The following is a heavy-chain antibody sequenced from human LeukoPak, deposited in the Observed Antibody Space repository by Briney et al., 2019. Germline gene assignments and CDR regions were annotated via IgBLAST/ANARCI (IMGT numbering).Heavy chain of an antibody. CDR2: INPNSGGT. CDR1: GYTFTGYY. J-gene: IGHJ3*02. CDR3: ARDRGSYYAFDI. D-gene: IGHD1-26*01. V-gene: IGHV1-2*02. Sequence: ASVTVSCKASGYTFTGYYMHWVRQAPGQGLEWMGWINPNSGGTNYAQKFQGRVTMTRDTSISTAYMELSRLRSDDTAVYYCARDRGSYYAFDIWGQGTMVTVSS.